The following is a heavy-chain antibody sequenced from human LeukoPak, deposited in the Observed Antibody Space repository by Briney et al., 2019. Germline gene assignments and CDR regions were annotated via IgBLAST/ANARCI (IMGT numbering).Heavy chain of an antibody. CDR1: GDSVSSNSAA. V-gene: IGHV6-1*01. Sequence: SQTLSLTCAISGDSVSSNSAAWNWIRQFPSRGLEWLGRTYYRSKWYNDYAVSVKSRITINPDTSKNQFSLQLNSVTPEDTAVYYCARATDYYDSSGYNNWFDPWGQGTLVTVSS. D-gene: IGHD3-22*01. J-gene: IGHJ5*02. CDR2: TYYRSKWYN. CDR3: ARATDYYDSSGYNNWFDP.